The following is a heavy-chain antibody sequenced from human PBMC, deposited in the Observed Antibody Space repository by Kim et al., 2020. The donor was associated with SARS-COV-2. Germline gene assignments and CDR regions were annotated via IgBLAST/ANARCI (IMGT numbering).Heavy chain of an antibody. J-gene: IGHJ6*02. CDR1: GFTFSDYY. CDR3: AREGKKKEVAGIPRYYYYGMDV. Sequence: GGSLRLSCAASGFTFSDYYMSWIRQAPGKGLEWVSYISSSGSTIYYADSVKGRFTISRDNAKNSLYLQMNSLRAEDTAVYYCAREGKKKEVAGIPRYYYYGMDVWGQGTTVTVSS. D-gene: IGHD6-19*01. V-gene: IGHV3-11*01. CDR2: ISSSGSTI.